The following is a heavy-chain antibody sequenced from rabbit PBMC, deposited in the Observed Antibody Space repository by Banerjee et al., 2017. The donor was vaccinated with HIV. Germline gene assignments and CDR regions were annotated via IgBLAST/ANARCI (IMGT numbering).Heavy chain of an antibody. CDR1: GFSFSSSYW. D-gene: IGHD4-1*01. CDR3: ARDLAGVIGWNFGL. V-gene: IGHV1S45*01. CDR2: IYAGSSGNT. J-gene: IGHJ4*01. Sequence: QEQLVESGGGLVQPEGSLTLTCTASGFSFSSSYWICWVRQAPGKGLEWIACIYAGSSGNTVYASWAKGRSTVSKTSSTTVTLQMTSLTAADTATYFCARDLAGVIGWNFGLWGPGTLVTVS.